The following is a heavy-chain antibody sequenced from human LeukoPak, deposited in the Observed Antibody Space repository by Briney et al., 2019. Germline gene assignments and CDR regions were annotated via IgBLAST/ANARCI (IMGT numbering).Heavy chain of an antibody. J-gene: IGHJ4*02. CDR1: GFTFSSYA. V-gene: IGHV3-23*01. D-gene: IGHD3-10*01. CDR2: ISNSGGVT. CDR3: AKDRPPRSGLWLSEIYFDY. Sequence: GGSLRLSCAASGFTFSSYAMSWVRQAPGKGLEWVSSISNSGGVTHCADSVKGRFTISRDNFKNTLYLQMDSLRAEDTAVYYCAKDRPPRSGLWLSEIYFDYWGQGTLVTVSS.